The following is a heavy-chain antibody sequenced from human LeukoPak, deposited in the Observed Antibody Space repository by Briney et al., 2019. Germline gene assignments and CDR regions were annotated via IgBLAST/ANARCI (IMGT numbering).Heavy chain of an antibody. D-gene: IGHD6-13*01. J-gene: IGHJ4*02. V-gene: IGHV1-69*04. CDR3: AREGSSSRRFDY. CDR2: IIPIFGIA. Sequence: LGASVKVSCKASGGTFSSYAISWVRQAPGQGLEWMGRIIPIFGIANYAQKLQGRVTITADKSTSTAYMELSSLRSEDTAVYYCAREGSSSRRFDYWGQGTLVTVSS. CDR1: GGTFSSYA.